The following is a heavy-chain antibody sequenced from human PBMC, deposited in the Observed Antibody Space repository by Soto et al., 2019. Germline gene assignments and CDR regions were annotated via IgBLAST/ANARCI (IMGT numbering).Heavy chain of an antibody. CDR2: IIPIFGTP. CDR1: GGTFSNFA. Sequence: QVQLVQSGAEVKKPGSSVKVSCKASGGTFSNFAITWVRQAPGQGLEWMGGIIPIFGTPNYAQKFQGRVTITADRSTSTVYMELSSLRSDDTAVYYCAIVFPPFGVELSWFDPWGQGTLVTVSS. J-gene: IGHJ5*02. CDR3: AIVFPPFGVELSWFDP. D-gene: IGHD3-3*01. V-gene: IGHV1-69*06.